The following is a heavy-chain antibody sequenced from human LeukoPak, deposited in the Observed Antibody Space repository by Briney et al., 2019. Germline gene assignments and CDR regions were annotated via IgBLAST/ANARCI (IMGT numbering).Heavy chain of an antibody. D-gene: IGHD3-22*01. V-gene: IGHV3-7*01. J-gene: IGHJ1*01. CDR1: GFTFINYW. CDR2: IKTDGSEK. Sequence: QTGRSLRLSCEGSGFTFINYWMGWVRQAPGKGLQWVANIKTDGSEKYYVDSVKGRFTISRDNAKNSLYLQMNSLRAEDTAVYYCATYSSLNRREFQYWGQGTLLTVSS. CDR3: ATYSSLNRREFQY.